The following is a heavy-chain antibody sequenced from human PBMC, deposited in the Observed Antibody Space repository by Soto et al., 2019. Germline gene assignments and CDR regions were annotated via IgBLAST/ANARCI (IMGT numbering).Heavy chain of an antibody. D-gene: IGHD4-17*01. V-gene: IGHV3-30*18. Sequence: QVQLVEFGGGVVEPGRSLRLSCAASGFTFSIYGMHWVRQAPGKGLEWVAVISYDGSDKYYGDSVKGRFTISRDNSKNTLYLQMNSLRTEDTAIYYCAKDDYGDQGGLDYWGQGTLVSVSS. J-gene: IGHJ4*02. CDR2: ISYDGSDK. CDR1: GFTFSIYG. CDR3: AKDDYGDQGGLDY.